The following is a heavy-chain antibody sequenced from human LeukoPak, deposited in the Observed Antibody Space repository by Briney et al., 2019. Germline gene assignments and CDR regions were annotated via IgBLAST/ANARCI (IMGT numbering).Heavy chain of an antibody. CDR1: GGSLRGYY. CDR2: IHHSRGT. CDR3: ASRGTLFGVVQDAFAI. D-gene: IGHD3-3*01. J-gene: IGHJ3*02. V-gene: IGHV4-34*01. Sequence: AETLSLTCAVCGGSLRGYYGRGIRDPPGGGGEGIGEIHHSRGTNYHPSLKSRVLLSVDTSQHQFSLQLRSVTAADPAVYHCASRGTLFGVVQDAFAIWRQGTMVPVSS.